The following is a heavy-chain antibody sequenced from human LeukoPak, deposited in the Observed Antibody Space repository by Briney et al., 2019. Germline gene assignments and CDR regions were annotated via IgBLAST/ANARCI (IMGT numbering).Heavy chain of an antibody. CDR2: ISSGGGNT. J-gene: IGHJ4*02. Sequence: GGSLRLSCAASGFTFSSYAMNWVRQAPGKGLEWVSGISSGGGNTYYADSVKGRFTISRDNSKNTLYLQMNSLRAEDTAVYYCAKVPSGYYCDYWGQGTLVTVSS. CDR1: GFTFSSYA. V-gene: IGHV3-23*01. D-gene: IGHD3-22*01. CDR3: AKVPSGYYCDY.